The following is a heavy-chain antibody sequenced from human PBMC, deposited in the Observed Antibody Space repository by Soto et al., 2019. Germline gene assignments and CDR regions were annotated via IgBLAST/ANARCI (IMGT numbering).Heavy chain of an antibody. J-gene: IGHJ5*02. CDR3: ARDAPTGS. Sequence: QVQLQESGPGLVKPSGTLSLTCAVSGGSISTSSGWSWVRQPPGKGLEWVGEVYRSGGTNYNPSLKSRVTISVDESKNQFSLRLTSVTAADTAVYYCARDAPTGSWGQGTLVTVSS. CDR1: GGSISTSSG. V-gene: IGHV4-4*02. D-gene: IGHD3-9*01. CDR2: VYRSGGT.